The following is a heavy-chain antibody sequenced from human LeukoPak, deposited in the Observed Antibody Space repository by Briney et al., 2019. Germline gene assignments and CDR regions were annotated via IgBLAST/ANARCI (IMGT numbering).Heavy chain of an antibody. CDR2: IHYNGIT. V-gene: IGHV4-59*08. Sequence: SETLSLTCTVSGGSISSYYWSWIRQPPGKGLEWIGYIHYNGITNYNPSLKSRVTMSLDTSKNQVSLKLNSVTAADTAVYYCARHISSGGTYAHFDYWGQGTLVTVSS. J-gene: IGHJ4*02. CDR1: GGSISSYY. D-gene: IGHD1-26*01. CDR3: ARHISSGGTYAHFDY.